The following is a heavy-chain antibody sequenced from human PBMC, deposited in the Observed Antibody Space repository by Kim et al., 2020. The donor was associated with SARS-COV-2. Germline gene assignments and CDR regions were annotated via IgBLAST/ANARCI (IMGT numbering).Heavy chain of an antibody. V-gene: IGHV3-33*01. D-gene: IGHD3-22*01. CDR3: ARGIRITMIVVVPGQGDAFDI. CDR1: GFTFSSYG. CDR2: IWYDGSNK. Sequence: GGSLRLSCAASGFTFSSYGIHWVRQAPGKGLEWVAVIWYDGSNKYYADSVKGRFTISRDNSKNTLYLQMNSLRAEDTAVYYCARGIRITMIVVVPGQGDAFDIWSQGTMVAVSS. J-gene: IGHJ3*02.